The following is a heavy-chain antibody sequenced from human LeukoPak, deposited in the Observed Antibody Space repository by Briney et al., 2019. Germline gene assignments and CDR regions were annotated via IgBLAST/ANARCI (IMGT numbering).Heavy chain of an antibody. V-gene: IGHV3-21*01. CDR1: GFTFSSYS. CDR3: ARDHRMGDQCEALDY. CDR2: ISSSSSYI. Sequence: GGSLRLSCAASGFTFSSYSMNWVRQAPGKGLEWVSSISSSSSYIYYADSVKGRFTISRDNAKNSLYLQMNSLRAEDTAVYYCARDHRMGDQCEALDYWGQGTLVTVSS. J-gene: IGHJ4*02. D-gene: IGHD1-14*01.